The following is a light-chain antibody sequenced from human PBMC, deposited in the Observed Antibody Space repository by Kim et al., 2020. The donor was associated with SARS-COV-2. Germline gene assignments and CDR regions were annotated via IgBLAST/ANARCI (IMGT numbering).Light chain of an antibody. CDR3: QQYGSSPLT. V-gene: IGKV3-20*01. J-gene: IGKJ4*01. CDR2: RAS. Sequence: PGERATLSCRASQSVGSDYLAWYQQKPGQAPSLLISRASSRASGIPDRFSGSGSETDFTLTISRLEPEEFAVYYCQQYGSSPLTFGGGTKVDI. CDR1: QSVGSDY.